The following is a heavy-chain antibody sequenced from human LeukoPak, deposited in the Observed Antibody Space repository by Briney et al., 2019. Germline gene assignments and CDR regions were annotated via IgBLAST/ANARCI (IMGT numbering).Heavy chain of an antibody. V-gene: IGHV3-23*01. Sequence: GGSLRLSCSASGFTFSSYAMSWVRQAPGKGLEWVAVISGGGSGTYYADSVRGRFTISRDNSKNTVYLQMNSLRAEDTAIYYCAKAVGSSGYFSRDAFDIWGQGTMVTVSS. D-gene: IGHD3-22*01. CDR2: ISGGGSGT. J-gene: IGHJ3*02. CDR3: AKAVGSSGYFSRDAFDI. CDR1: GFTFSSYA.